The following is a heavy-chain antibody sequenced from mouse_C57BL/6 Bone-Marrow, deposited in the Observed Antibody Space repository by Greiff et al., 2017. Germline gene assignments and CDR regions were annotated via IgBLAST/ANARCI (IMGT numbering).Heavy chain of an antibody. D-gene: IGHD2-12*01. CDR3: ARATTDY. J-gene: IGHJ2*01. Sequence: QVQLQQPGAELVMPGASVKLSCKASGYTFTSYWMRWVKQRPGQGLEWIGEIDPSDSYTNYNHKFKGKSTVTVDKSSSTDYMQLSSLTSEVSAVYYCARATTDYWGQGTTLTVSS. CDR2: IDPSDSYT. V-gene: IGHV1-69*01. CDR1: GYTFTSYW.